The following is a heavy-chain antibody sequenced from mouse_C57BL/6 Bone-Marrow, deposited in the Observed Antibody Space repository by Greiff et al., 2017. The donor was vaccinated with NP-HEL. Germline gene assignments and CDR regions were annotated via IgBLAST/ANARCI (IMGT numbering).Heavy chain of an antibody. Sequence: EVKLQESGPGLVKPSQSLSLTCSVTGYSITSGYYWNWIRQFPGNKLEWMGYISYDGSNNYNPSLKNRISITRDTSKNQFFLKLNSVTTEDTATYYCASPPFSAYWGQGTLVTVSA. CDR1: GYSITSGYY. CDR2: ISYDGSN. J-gene: IGHJ3*01. CDR3: ASPPFSAY. V-gene: IGHV3-6*01.